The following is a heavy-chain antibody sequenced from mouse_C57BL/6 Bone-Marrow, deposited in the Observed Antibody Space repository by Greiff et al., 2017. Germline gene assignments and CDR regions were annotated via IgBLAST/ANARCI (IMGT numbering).Heavy chain of an antibody. CDR1: GYTFTEYT. Sequence: VKLQESGAELVKPGASVKLSCKASGYTFTEYTIHWVKQRSGQGLEWIGWFYPGSGSIKYNEKFKDKATLTADKSSSTVYMELSRLTSEDAAVYVCARHETWDDYVVEVWFDYWGQGTLVTVSA. CDR2: FYPGSGSI. D-gene: IGHD2-4*01. J-gene: IGHJ3*01. CDR3: ARHETWDDYVVEVWFDY. V-gene: IGHV1-62-2*01.